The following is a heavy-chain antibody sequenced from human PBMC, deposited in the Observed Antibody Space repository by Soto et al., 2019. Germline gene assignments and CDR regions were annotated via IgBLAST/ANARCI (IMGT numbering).Heavy chain of an antibody. CDR3: ATSGAYDYVRGRYPY. CDR2: FDPEDDET. J-gene: IGHJ4*02. D-gene: IGHD3-16*01. Sequence: GASVKVSCKVSVYTLTELSMQWVRPAPGKGLEWRGGFDPEDDETIYAQKFQGRVTMTEDTSTDTAYMELSSLRSEDTAVYYCATSGAYDYVRGRYPYSSQGTLVTVSS. V-gene: IGHV1-24*01. CDR1: VYTLTELS.